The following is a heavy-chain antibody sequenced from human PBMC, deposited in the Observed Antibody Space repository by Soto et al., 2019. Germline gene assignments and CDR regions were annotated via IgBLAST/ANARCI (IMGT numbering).Heavy chain of an antibody. CDR1: GFTVRSNY. V-gene: IGHV3-53*02. Sequence: EVQLVETGGGLIQPGGSLRLSCAVSGFTVRSNYMSWVRQAPGKGLEWVSIIYSSGNTYYADSVKGRFTMSRDTSNNTVFLQMSSLRAEDTAVYYCARVSSPFGYWGQVTLVTVSS. D-gene: IGHD3-16*01. J-gene: IGHJ4*02. CDR3: ARVSSPFGY. CDR2: IYSSGNT.